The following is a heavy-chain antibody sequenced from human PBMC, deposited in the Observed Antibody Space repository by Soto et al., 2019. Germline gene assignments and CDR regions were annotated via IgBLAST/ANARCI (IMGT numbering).Heavy chain of an antibody. Sequence: QVQLQESGPGLVKPSETLSLTCTVSGGSISSYYWSWIRQPPGKGLEWMGFVYYSGSTNYNPSPKSRVTISVDPSKNQFSPKLSSVTAADTAVYYCARTGAVAGLFDYWGQGTLVTVSS. V-gene: IGHV4-59*08. CDR3: ARTGAVAGLFDY. CDR1: GGSISSYY. D-gene: IGHD6-19*01. J-gene: IGHJ4*02. CDR2: VYYSGST.